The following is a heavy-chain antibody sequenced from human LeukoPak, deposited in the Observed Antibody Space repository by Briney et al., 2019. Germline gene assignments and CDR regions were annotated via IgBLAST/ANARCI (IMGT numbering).Heavy chain of an antibody. D-gene: IGHD5-12*01. CDR2: IYSGGST. V-gene: IGHV3-66*04. J-gene: IGHJ4*02. Sequence: GGSLRLSCAASGFTVSSNYMSWVRQAPGKGLEWVSVIYSGGSTYYADSVKGRFTISRDNSKNTLYLQMNSLRAEDTAVYYCARLLLFRGCSGHERDYWGQGTLVTVSS. CDR1: GFTVSSNY. CDR3: ARLLLFRGCSGHERDY.